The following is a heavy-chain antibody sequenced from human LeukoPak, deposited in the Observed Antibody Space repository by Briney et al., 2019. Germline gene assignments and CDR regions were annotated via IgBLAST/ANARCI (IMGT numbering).Heavy chain of an antibody. J-gene: IGHJ4*02. CDR3: ARDSCSGGSCSRVFDY. CDR1: GGSISSYY. D-gene: IGHD2-15*01. V-gene: IGHV4-59*01. CDR2: IYHSGST. Sequence: SETLFLTCTVSGGSISSYYWSWIRQPPGKGLEWIGYIYHSGSTNYNPSLKSRVTISVDTSKNQFSLKLSSVTAADTAVYYCARDSCSGGSCSRVFDYWGQGTLVTVSS.